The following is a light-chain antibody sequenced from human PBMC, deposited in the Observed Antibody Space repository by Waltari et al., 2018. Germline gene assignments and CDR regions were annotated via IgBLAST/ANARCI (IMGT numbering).Light chain of an antibody. CDR1: SSDVGGYNF. V-gene: IGLV2-14*03. J-gene: IGLJ1*01. Sequence: ALTQPASVSVSPGQSISISCTGTSSDVGGYNFVSWYQQHPGKAPQLMIYDVANRPSGVSNRFSGSKSGNTASLTISGLQAEDEADYYCSSYTSSSTRVFGTGTKVTVL. CDR3: SSYTSSSTRV. CDR2: DVA.